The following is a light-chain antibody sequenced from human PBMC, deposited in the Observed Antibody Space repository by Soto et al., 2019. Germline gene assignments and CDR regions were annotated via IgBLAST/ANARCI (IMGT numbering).Light chain of an antibody. Sequence: AIQLTQSPSSLSASVGDRVTITCRASQGISSALAWYQQKPRKAPKLLIYDASSLESGVPSRFRGSGSGTDFTLTISSLQPEDFATYYCQQFNSNPQTFGGGTKVEIK. V-gene: IGKV1-13*02. CDR3: QQFNSNPQT. J-gene: IGKJ4*01. CDR2: DAS. CDR1: QGISSA.